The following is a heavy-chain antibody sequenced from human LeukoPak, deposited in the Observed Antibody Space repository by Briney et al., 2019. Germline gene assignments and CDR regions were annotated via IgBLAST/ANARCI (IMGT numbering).Heavy chain of an antibody. CDR1: GGSISSYY. CDR3: ARDLTMVRGVPFDY. Sequence: PSETLSLTCTVSGGSISSYYWSWIRQPPGKGLEWIGYIYYSGSTNYNPSLKSRVTISVDTSKNQFSLKLSSVTAADTAVYYCARDLTMVRGVPFDYWGQGTLVTVSS. D-gene: IGHD3-10*01. CDR2: IYYSGST. J-gene: IGHJ4*02. V-gene: IGHV4-59*12.